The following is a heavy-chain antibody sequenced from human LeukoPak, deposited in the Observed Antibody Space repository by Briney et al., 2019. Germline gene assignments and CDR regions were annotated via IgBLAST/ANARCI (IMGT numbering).Heavy chain of an antibody. CDR3: ARDLGSSWSFDY. D-gene: IGHD6-13*01. Sequence: PGGSLRLSCAASGFTFSSYSMNWVRQAPGKGLEWVSSISSSSSYIYYADSVKGRFTISRDNAKNSLYLQMNSLRAEDTAVYYCARDLGSSWSFDYWGQGTLVTVSS. V-gene: IGHV3-21*01. CDR2: ISSSSSYI. CDR1: GFTFSSYS. J-gene: IGHJ4*02.